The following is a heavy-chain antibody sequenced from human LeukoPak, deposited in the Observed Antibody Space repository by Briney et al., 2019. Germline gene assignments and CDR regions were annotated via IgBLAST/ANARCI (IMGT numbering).Heavy chain of an antibody. D-gene: IGHD5/OR15-5a*01. CDR2: ISGSGDTT. J-gene: IGHJ4*02. V-gene: IGHV3-23*01. CDR1: GFTFSSYA. Sequence: GGSLRLSCAVSGFTFSSYAMSWVRQAPGKGLEWVSAISGSGDTTYYADAVKGRFTISRDNSKNTLYLQMNSLRAEDTAVYYCAKGGPTGNLRSIGRDFWGQGTLVTVSS. CDR3: AKGGPTGNLRSIGRDF.